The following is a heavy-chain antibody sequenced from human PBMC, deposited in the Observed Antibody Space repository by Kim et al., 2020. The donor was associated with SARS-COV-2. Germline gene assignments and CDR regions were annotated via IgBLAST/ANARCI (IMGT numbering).Heavy chain of an antibody. D-gene: IGHD2-15*01. J-gene: IGHJ6*02. V-gene: IGHV3-11*06. Sequence: KVRYTITRDNAKNSLSLQMNSLRAEDTAVYYCASNGCSGGSCYPYYGMDVWGQGTTVTVSS. CDR3: ASNGCSGGSCYPYYGMDV.